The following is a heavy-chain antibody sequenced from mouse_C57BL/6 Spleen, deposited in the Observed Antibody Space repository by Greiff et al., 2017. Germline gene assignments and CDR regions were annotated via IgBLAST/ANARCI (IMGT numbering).Heavy chain of an antibody. V-gene: IGHV1-42*01. J-gene: IGHJ3*01. Sequence: VQLQQSGPELVKPGASVKISCKASGYSFTGYYMNWVKQSPEKSLEWIGEINPSTGGTTYNQKFKAKATLTVDKSSSTAYMQLKSLTSEDSAVYYCARWAWFADWGQGTLVTVAA. CDR2: INPSTGGT. CDR1: GYSFTGYY. CDR3: ARWAWFAD.